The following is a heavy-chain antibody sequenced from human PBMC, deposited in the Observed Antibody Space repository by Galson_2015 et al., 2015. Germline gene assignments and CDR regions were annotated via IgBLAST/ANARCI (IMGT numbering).Heavy chain of an antibody. J-gene: IGHJ4*02. CDR2: IYYSGST. CDR3: ARVWGSGYFDY. CDR1: GGSISSYY. V-gene: IGHV4-59*01. Sequence: ETLSLTCPVSGGSISSYYWSWIRQPPGKGLEWIGYIYYSGSTNYNPSLKSRVTISVDTSKNQFSLKLSSVTAADTAVYYCARVWGSGYFDYWGQGTLVTVSS. D-gene: IGHD3-10*01.